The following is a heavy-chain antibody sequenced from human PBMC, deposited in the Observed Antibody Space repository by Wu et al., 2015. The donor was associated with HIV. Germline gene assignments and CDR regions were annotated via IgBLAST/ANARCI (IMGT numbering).Heavy chain of an antibody. CDR2: IIPIFGTA. J-gene: IGHJ4*02. Sequence: QVQLVQSGAEVRKPKSSVKVSCKASGTTFSSYAISWVRQAPGQGLEWMGRIIPIFGTANYAQKFQGRVTITADESTSTAYMELSSLRSEDTAVYYCAGDSMGYSYGSVWGQGTLVTVSS. D-gene: IGHD5-18*01. CDR1: GTTFSSYA. CDR3: AGDSMGYSYGSV. V-gene: IGHV1-69*13.